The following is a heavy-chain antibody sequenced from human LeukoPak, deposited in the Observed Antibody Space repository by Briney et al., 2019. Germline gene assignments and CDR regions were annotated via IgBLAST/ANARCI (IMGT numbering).Heavy chain of an antibody. CDR3: AKDGPGRVVVSYYFDY. CDR2: INPNSGGT. J-gene: IGHJ4*02. Sequence: ASVKVSCKASGYTFTGYYMHWVRQAPGQGLEWMGWINPNSGGTNYAQKFQGRVTMTRDTSISTAYMELSRLRSDDTAVYYCAKDGPGRVVVSYYFDYWGQGTLVTVSS. CDR1: GYTFTGYY. D-gene: IGHD2-2*01. V-gene: IGHV1-2*02.